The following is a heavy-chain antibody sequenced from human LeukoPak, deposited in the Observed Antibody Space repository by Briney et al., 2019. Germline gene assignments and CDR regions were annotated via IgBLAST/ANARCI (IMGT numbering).Heavy chain of an antibody. J-gene: IGHJ4*02. CDR2: IRSSSSTI. V-gene: IGHV3-48*01. Sequence: TGGSLRLSCAASGFTFSSYSMNWVRQAPGEGLEWVSYIRSSSSTIYYADSVKGRFTISRDSAKNSLYLQRNSLRAEDTAVYYCARDLNDFWSGYSYDYWGQGTLVTVSS. CDR3: ARDLNDFWSGYSYDY. CDR1: GFTFSSYS. D-gene: IGHD3-3*01.